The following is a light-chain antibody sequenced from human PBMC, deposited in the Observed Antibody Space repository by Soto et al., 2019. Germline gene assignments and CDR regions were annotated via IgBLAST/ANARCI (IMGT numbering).Light chain of an antibody. CDR3: QQYDTYPWT. CDR2: DAS. V-gene: IGKV1-5*01. CDR1: QSISMW. Sequence: DIEMAQSPSTLSASVGDRVTITCRASQSISMWLAWYQQKPGKAPKFLIYDASTLESGVPSRFSGSGYGTEFTLTISSLQPDDFATYYCQQYDTYPWTFGQGTKVEIK. J-gene: IGKJ1*01.